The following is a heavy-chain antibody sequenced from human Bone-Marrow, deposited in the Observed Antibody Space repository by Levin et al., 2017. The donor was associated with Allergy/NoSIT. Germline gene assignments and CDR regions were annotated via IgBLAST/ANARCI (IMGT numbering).Heavy chain of an antibody. V-gene: IGHV3-23*01. CDR1: GFILSGYL. CDR3: ARRPAGNRYFEY. D-gene: IGHD2-2*01. Sequence: LSLTCAASGFILSGYLMSWVRQAPGKGLECVSTITGSGDKTYYSDSVQGRFTISRDNSKNTLYLQMNSLTAEHTAVYSCARRPAGNRYFEYWGQGTLVTVSP. J-gene: IGHJ4*02. CDR2: ITGSGDKT.